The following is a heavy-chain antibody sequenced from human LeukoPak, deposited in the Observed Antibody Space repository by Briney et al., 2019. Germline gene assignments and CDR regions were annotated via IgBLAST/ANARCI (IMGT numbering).Heavy chain of an antibody. Sequence: GGSLRLSCAASGFTFSGYAMHWVRQAPSKGLEWVAVISSDGSNKYYADTVKGQFTISRDKSNNTLYLQMNSLRPEDTAVYYCARGAGTTVYYMDVWGKGTTVTVSS. CDR1: GFTFSGYA. J-gene: IGHJ6*03. CDR3: ARGAGTTVYYMDV. V-gene: IGHV3-30*01. D-gene: IGHD1-7*01. CDR2: ISSDGSNK.